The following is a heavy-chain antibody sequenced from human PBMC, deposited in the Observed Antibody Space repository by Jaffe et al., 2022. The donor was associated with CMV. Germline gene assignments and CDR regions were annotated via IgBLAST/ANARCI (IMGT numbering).Heavy chain of an antibody. CDR1: GFTFSSYA. Sequence: EVQLVEYGGGLVQPGGSLRLSCVTSGFTFSSYAMYWVRQAPGKGLEYVSAISVNGDSTYYGNSVKGRFTISRDNSKNTLYLQMGSLGPADMAVYFCVREASSGSDHWGQGTLVTVSS. V-gene: IGHV3-64*01. CDR3: VREASSGSDH. CDR2: ISVNGDST. D-gene: IGHD6-19*01. J-gene: IGHJ4*02.